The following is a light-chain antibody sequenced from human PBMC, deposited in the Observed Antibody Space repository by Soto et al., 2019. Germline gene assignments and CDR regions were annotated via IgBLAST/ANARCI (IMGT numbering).Light chain of an antibody. V-gene: IGLV4-69*01. CDR2: LHSDGSH. CDR1: SGHSSYA. J-gene: IGLJ2*01. CDR3: QTWGTGIHVV. Sequence: QPVLTQSPSASASLGASVKLTCTLSSGHSSYAIAWHQQQPEKGPRYLMKLHSDGSHTKGHAIPDRFSGSSSGAERYLTISSLQSEDEADYYCQTWGTGIHVVFGGRTQLTVL.